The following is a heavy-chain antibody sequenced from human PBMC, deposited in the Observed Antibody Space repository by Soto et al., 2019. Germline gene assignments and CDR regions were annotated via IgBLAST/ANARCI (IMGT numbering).Heavy chain of an antibody. CDR2: FSSSGETI. CDR1: GFTSSDYY. D-gene: IGHD6-13*01. J-gene: IGHJ6*02. Sequence: QVQLVESGGGLVKPGGSLRLSCVASGFTSSDYYMSWIRQAPGKGLEYISYFSSSGETIYSADSVRGRFTISRDNAKNSLYLQMNNRRAEDTAVYYCARDRSSSWYGRGYHYYGMDVWGQGTAVTVSS. V-gene: IGHV3-11*01. CDR3: ARDRSSSWYGRGYHYYGMDV.